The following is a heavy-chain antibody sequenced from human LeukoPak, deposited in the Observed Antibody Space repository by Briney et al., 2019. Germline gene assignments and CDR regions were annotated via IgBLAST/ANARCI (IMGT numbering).Heavy chain of an antibody. J-gene: IGHJ4*02. CDR2: IKQDGSEK. Sequence: PGGSLRLFCAASGFTFSIYWMIWVRHAPGNGLESLPTIKQDGSEKYYVDSVKGRFTISRDNAKSSLYLHMNSVRDEDTAVYYCARGDSPCDYWGQGTLVTASS. CDR1: GFTFSIYW. D-gene: IGHD3-22*01. V-gene: IGHV3-7*03. CDR3: ARGDSPCDY.